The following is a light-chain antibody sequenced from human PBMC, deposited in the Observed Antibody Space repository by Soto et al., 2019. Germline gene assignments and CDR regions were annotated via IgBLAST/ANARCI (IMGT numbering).Light chain of an antibody. Sequence: QSVLTQPASVSGSPGQSITISCTGTNTDIGVYDYVSWYQQHPGKAPKVIIYEVTNRPSGVSKRFSGSKSGDTASLTISGLQSEDEADYYCSSYTTSATLVFGGGTKLTVL. J-gene: IGLJ3*02. CDR2: EVT. CDR3: SSYTTSATLV. V-gene: IGLV2-14*01. CDR1: NTDIGVYDY.